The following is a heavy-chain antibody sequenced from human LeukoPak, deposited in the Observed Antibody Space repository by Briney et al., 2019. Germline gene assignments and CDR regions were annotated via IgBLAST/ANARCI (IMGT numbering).Heavy chain of an antibody. V-gene: IGHV1-18*01. CDR1: GGSFSNSA. CDR2: ISAYNGNT. Sequence: ASVKVSCKASGGSFSNSAISWVRQAPGQGLEWMGWISAYNGNTNYAQKLQGRVTMTTDTPTSTAYMELRSLRSDDTAVYYCARGESSPPYPDYWGQGTLVTVSS. CDR3: ARGESSPPYPDY. J-gene: IGHJ4*02. D-gene: IGHD3-16*02.